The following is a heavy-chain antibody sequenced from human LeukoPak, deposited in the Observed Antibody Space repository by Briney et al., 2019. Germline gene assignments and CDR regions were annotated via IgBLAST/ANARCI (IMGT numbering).Heavy chain of an antibody. CDR3: ARGKDSVYYYDSSGYPYYFDY. CDR1: GGTFSSYA. CDR2: IIPIFGTA. J-gene: IGHJ4*02. D-gene: IGHD3-22*01. V-gene: IGHV1-69*13. Sequence: SVKVSCKASGGTFSSYAISWVRQAPGQGLEWMGGIIPIFGTANYAQKFQGRVTITADESTSTAYMELSSLRSEDTAVYYCARGKDSVYYYDSSGYPYYFDYWGQGTLVTVSS.